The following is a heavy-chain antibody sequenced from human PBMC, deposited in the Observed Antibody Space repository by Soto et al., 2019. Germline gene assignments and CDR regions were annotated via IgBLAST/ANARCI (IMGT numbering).Heavy chain of an antibody. CDR1: GFTFSSYA. CDR2: ISYDGSNK. J-gene: IGHJ4*02. CDR3: AREPSGH. Sequence: QVQLMESGGGVVQPGRSLRLSCAASGFTFSSYAMHWVRQAPGKGLEWVAVISYDGSNKYYADSVKGRFTISRDNSKNTLYLQMNSLRAEDTAVYYCAREPSGHWGQGTLVTVSS. D-gene: IGHD2-15*01. V-gene: IGHV3-30-3*01.